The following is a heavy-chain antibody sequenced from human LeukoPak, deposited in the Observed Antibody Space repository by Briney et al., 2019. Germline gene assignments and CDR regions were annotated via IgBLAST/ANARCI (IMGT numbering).Heavy chain of an antibody. Sequence: SETLSLTCTVSGGSISSYYWSWIRQPPRKGLEWIGYIYYSGSTNYNPSLKSRVTISVDTSKNQFSLKLSSVTAADTAVYYCARTNRLRSYYYYGMDVWGKGTTVTVSS. CDR2: IYYSGST. J-gene: IGHJ6*04. CDR1: GGSISSYY. CDR3: ARTNRLRSYYYYGMDV. V-gene: IGHV4-59*01. D-gene: IGHD5-12*01.